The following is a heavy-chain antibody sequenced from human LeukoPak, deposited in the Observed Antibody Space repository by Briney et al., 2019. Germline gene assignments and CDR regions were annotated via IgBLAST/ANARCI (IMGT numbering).Heavy chain of an antibody. CDR2: ISSDERTT. J-gene: IGHJ4*02. V-gene: IGHV3-30*18. Sequence: GGSLRLSCVASGFTFSNYGMHWARQAPGKGLEWVAVISSDERTTYYADSVKGRLTIPRDLSKSTLYLQMDSLTGEDTAVYYCAKEKAHAHPVDYWGQGTLVTVSS. CDR1: GFTFSNYG. CDR3: AKEKAHAHPVDY.